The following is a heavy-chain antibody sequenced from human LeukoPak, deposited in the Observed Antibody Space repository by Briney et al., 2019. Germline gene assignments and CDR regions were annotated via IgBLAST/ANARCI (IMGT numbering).Heavy chain of an antibody. D-gene: IGHD1-26*01. V-gene: IGHV4-59*12. J-gene: IGHJ4*02. CDR3: ARDPYELSGCFDY. CDR1: GGSISSYY. Sequence: SETLSLTCTVSGGSISSYYWSWIRQPPGKGLEWIGSIYYSGSTYYNPSLKSRVTISVDTSKNQFSLKLSSVTAADTAVYYCARDPYELSGCFDYWGQGTLVTVSS. CDR2: IYYSGST.